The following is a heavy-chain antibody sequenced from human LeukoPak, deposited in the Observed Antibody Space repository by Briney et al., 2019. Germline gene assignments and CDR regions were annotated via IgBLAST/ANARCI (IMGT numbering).Heavy chain of an antibody. CDR1: GGSISSYY. D-gene: IGHD2-15*01. CDR2: IYYSGST. CDR3: ARVECSGGSCPADY. V-gene: IGHV4-59*01. J-gene: IGHJ4*02. Sequence: PSETLSLTCTASGGSISSYYWSWIRQPPGKGLEWIGYIYYSGSTNYNPSLKSRVTISVDTSKNQFSLKLSSVTAADTAVYYCARVECSGGSCPADYWGQGTLVTVSS.